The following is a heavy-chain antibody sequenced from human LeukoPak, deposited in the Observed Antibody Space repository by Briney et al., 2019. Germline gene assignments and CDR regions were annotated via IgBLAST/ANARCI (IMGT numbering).Heavy chain of an antibody. J-gene: IGHJ6*02. CDR1: GGSFSNYY. CDR2: IYTSGST. V-gene: IGHV4-4*07. CDR3: ARQPPQYYGMDV. Sequence: PSETLSLTCTVSGGSFSNYYWSWIRQPAGKGLEWIGRIYTSGSTNYNPSVKSRVTMSVDTSNNQFSLKLTSVTAADTSVYYCARQPPQYYGMDVWGPGTTVTVSS. D-gene: IGHD1-14*01.